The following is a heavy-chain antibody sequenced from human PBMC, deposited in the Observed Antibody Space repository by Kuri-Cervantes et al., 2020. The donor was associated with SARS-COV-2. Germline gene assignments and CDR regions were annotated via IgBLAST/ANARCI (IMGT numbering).Heavy chain of an antibody. J-gene: IGHJ6*02. CDR3: ARHQVGDCSSTSCFSRAGYYGMDV. CDR1: GGSISSGGYY. Sequence: SETLSLTCAVSGGSISSGGYYWGWLRQPPGKGLEWIGSNYHSGSTYYNPSLKSRVTISVDTSKNQFSLKLSSVTAADTAVYYCARHQVGDCSSTSCFSRAGYYGMDVWGQGTTVTVSS. V-gene: IGHV4-39*01. D-gene: IGHD2-2*01. CDR2: NYHSGST.